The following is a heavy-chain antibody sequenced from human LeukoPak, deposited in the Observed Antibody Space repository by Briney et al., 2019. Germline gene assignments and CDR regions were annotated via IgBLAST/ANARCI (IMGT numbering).Heavy chain of an antibody. J-gene: IGHJ4*02. V-gene: IGHV3-23*01. CDR2: ISGSGGNT. CDR3: AKEGDSTGYYDYFDY. Sequence: PGGSLRLSCAASGFTFSNYGMSWLRQAPGKGLEWVSTISGSGGNTYYADSVKGRFTISRDNSKNTLYLQMNSLRAEDTAVYYCAKEGDSTGYYDYFDYWGQGTLVTVSS. D-gene: IGHD3-22*01. CDR1: GFTFSNYG.